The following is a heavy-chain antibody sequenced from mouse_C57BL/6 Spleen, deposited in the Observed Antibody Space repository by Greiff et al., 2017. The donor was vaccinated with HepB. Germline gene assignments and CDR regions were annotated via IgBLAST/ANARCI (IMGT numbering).Heavy chain of an antibody. D-gene: IGHD2-5*01. CDR1: GYTFTSYW. CDR3: ARRYYSNYVGFFDY. J-gene: IGHJ2*01. V-gene: IGHV1-55*01. CDR2: IYPGSGST. Sequence: VQLQQPGAELVKPGASVKMSCKASGYTFTSYWITWVKQRPGQGLEWIGDIYPGSGSTNYNEKFKSKATLTVDTSSSTAYMQLSSLTSEDSAVYYCARRYYSNYVGFFDYWGQGTTLTVSS.